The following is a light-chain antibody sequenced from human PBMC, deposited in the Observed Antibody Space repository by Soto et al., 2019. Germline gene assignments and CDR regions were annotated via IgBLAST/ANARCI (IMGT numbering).Light chain of an antibody. V-gene: IGKV3-20*01. CDR1: QSVSSSY. CDR2: GAS. Sequence: EIVLTQSPGTLSLSPGERATLSCRASQSVSSSYLAWYQQKPGQAPRLLIYGASSRATGIPDRFSGSGSGTDFTRTISRLEPEDLAVYYCQQYGSSPEPVGGGTKVEIK. J-gene: IGKJ4*01. CDR3: QQYGSSPEP.